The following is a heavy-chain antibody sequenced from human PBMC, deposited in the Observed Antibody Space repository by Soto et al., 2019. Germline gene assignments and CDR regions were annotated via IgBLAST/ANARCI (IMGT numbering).Heavy chain of an antibody. J-gene: IGHJ6*02. V-gene: IGHV2-70*01. D-gene: IGHD6-19*01. CDR2: IDWDDDK. CDR1: GFSLSTSGMC. CDR3: ARIRGSAIAVAGYGMDV. Sequence: ESGPTLVNPTQTLTLTCTFSGFSLSTSGMCVSWIRQPPGKALEWLALIDWDDDKYYSTSLKTRLTISKDTSKNQVVLTMTNMDPVDTATYYCARIRGSAIAVAGYGMDVWGQGTTVTVSS.